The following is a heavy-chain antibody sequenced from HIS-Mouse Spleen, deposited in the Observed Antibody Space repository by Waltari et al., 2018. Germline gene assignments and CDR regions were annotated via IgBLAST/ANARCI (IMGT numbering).Heavy chain of an antibody. Sequence: QVQLQESGPGRVKPSETLSLTCTVPGYSISSGYYWRWIRQPPGQGLEWIGSIYHSGSTYYNPSLKSRVTISVDTSKNQFSLKLSSVTAADTAVYYCARVNGSLGTDAFDIWGQGTMVTVSS. D-gene: IGHD7-27*01. CDR3: ARVNGSLGTDAFDI. J-gene: IGHJ3*02. CDR1: GYSISSGYY. CDR2: IYHSGST. V-gene: IGHV4-38-2*02.